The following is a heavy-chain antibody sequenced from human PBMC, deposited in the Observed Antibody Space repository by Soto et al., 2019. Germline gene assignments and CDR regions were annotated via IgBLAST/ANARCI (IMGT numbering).Heavy chain of an antibody. D-gene: IGHD1-26*01. CDR1: GFTFSTYA. Sequence: EVQLLESGGGLVQPGGSLRLSCVASGFTFSTYAMTWVRQAPRKGLEWVSGISGSGGSTYYADSVKGRFTISRDNSKNTLFLQMNSLRDEDTAVYYCAKDRGCFDRDAPYGMDVWGQGTTVTVSS. CDR3: AKDRGCFDRDAPYGMDV. CDR2: ISGSGGST. J-gene: IGHJ6*02. V-gene: IGHV3-23*01.